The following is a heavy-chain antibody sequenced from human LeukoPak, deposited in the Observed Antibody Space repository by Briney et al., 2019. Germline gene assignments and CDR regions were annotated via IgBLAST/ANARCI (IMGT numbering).Heavy chain of an antibody. CDR2: ISGSGGST. J-gene: IGHJ4*02. CDR1: GFTFSSYA. V-gene: IGHV3-23*01. CDR3: AKETIVVVPAAIYPFDY. D-gene: IGHD2-2*02. Sequence: RGSLRLSCAASGFTFSSYAMSWVRQAPGEGLEWVSAISGSGGSTYYADSVKGRFTISRDNSKNTLYLQMNSLRAEGTAVYYCAKETIVVVPAAIYPFDYWGQGTLVTVSS.